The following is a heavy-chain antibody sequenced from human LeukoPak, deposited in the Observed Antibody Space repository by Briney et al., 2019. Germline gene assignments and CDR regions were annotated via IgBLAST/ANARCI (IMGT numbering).Heavy chain of an antibody. CDR3: TRSYNYYDSSGYYGFDY. CDR1: GFIFGDYA. V-gene: IGHV3-49*03. D-gene: IGHD3-22*01. CDR2: IRSKPHGETT. Sequence: PGGSLRLSCSACGFIFGDYAMSWFRQAPGKGLEWVGFIRSKPHGETTQYAASVKDRFTVSRDDSKSIAYLQMNSLKTEDTAVYYCTRSYNYYDSSGYYGFDYWGQGTLVTFSS. J-gene: IGHJ4*02.